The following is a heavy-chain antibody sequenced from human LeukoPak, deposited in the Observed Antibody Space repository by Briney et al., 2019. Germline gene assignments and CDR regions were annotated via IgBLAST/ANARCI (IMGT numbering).Heavy chain of an antibody. J-gene: IGHJ6*02. CDR1: GYTFTSYY. Sequence: ASVKVSCKASGYTFTSYYMHWVRQAPGQGLEWMGILNPSGGSTSYAQKFQGRVTMTRDTSTSTVYMELSSLRSEDTAVYYCARDAIVVVAATPGMDVWGQGATVTVSS. CDR3: ARDAIVVVAATPGMDV. V-gene: IGHV1-46*01. D-gene: IGHD2-15*01. CDR2: LNPSGGST.